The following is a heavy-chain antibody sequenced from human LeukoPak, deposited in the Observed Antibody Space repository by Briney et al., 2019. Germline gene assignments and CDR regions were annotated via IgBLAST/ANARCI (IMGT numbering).Heavy chain of an antibody. CDR1: GGSISSYY. V-gene: IGHV4-59*12. J-gene: IGHJ5*02. D-gene: IGHD6-19*01. CDR3: ARDSSGHKYNWFDP. CDR2: IYYSGST. Sequence: SETLSLTCTVSGGSISSYYWSWIRQPPGKGLEWIGYIYYSGSTNYNPSLKSRVTISVDTSKNQFSLKLSSVTAADTAVYYCARDSSGHKYNWFDPWGQGTLVTVSS.